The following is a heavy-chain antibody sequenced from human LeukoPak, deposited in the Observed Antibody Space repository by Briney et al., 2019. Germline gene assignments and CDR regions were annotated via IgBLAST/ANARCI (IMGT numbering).Heavy chain of an antibody. CDR2: INHSGST. V-gene: IGHV4-34*01. CDR1: GGSFSGSY. D-gene: IGHD6-19*01. Sequence: PLETLSLTCAVYGGSFSGSYWSWIRQPPGKGLEWIGEINHSGSTNYNPSLKSRVTISVDTSKNQFSLKLSSVTAADTAVYYCARGVGQWLVRQGRTYHWFASRRQGTLVTVSS. J-gene: IGHJ5*01. CDR3: ARGVGQWLVRQGRTYHWFAS.